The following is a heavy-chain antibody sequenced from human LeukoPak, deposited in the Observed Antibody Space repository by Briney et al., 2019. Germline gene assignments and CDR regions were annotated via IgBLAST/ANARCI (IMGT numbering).Heavy chain of an antibody. CDR1: GFTFSSYG. J-gene: IGHJ4*02. V-gene: IGHV3-33*01. CDR3: ARGAGSWRYYFDY. D-gene: IGHD6-13*01. CDR2: IWYDGSNK. Sequence: PGRSLRLSCAASGFTFSSYGMHWVRQAPGKGLEWVAVIWYDGSNKYYADSVKGRFTISRDNSKNTLYLQMNSLRAEDTAVYYCARGAGSWRYYFDYWGQGTLVTVSS.